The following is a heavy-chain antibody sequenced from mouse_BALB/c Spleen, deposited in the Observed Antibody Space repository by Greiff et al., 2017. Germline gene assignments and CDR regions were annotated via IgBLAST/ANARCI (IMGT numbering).Heavy chain of an antibody. CDR1: GFSLTSYG. J-gene: IGHJ1*01. CDR2: IWSGGST. D-gene: IGHD1-1*01. CDR3: ARPLYGYGYFDV. Sequence: QVQLQQSGPGLVQPSQSLSITCTVSGFSLTSYGVHWVRQSPGKGLEWLGVIWSGGSTDYNAAFISRLSISKDNSKSQVFFKMNSLQANDTAIYYCARPLYGYGYFDVWGAGTTVTVSS. V-gene: IGHV2-2*02.